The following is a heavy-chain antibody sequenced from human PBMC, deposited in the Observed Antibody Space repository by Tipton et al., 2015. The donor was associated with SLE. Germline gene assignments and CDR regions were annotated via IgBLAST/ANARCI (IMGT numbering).Heavy chain of an antibody. V-gene: IGHV3-21*03. J-gene: IGHJ4*02. CDR3: ARGGYSSSWCVY. Sequence: SLRLSCAASGLTFSSYSMNWVRQAPGKGLEWVSSISSSSSYIYYADSVKGRFTISRDNAKNSLYLQMNSLRAEDTAVYYCARGGYSSSWCVYWGQGTLVTVSP. CDR1: GLTFSSYS. D-gene: IGHD6-13*01. CDR2: ISSSSSYI.